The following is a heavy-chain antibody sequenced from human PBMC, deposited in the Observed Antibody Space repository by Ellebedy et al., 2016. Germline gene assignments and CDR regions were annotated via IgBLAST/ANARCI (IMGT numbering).Heavy chain of an antibody. Sequence: GESLKISXAASGFTFDDYTMHWVRQAPGKGLEWVSLISWDGGSTYYADSVKGRFTISRDNAKNSLYLQMNSLRAEDTAVYYCASSVEWLLSDYYYMDVWGKGTTVTVSS. CDR3: ASSVEWLLSDYYYMDV. J-gene: IGHJ6*03. V-gene: IGHV3-43*01. CDR1: GFTFDDYT. D-gene: IGHD3-3*01. CDR2: ISWDGGST.